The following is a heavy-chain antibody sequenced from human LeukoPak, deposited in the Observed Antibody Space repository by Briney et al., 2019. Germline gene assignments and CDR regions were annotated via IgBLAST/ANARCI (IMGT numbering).Heavy chain of an antibody. V-gene: IGHV4-59*01. CDR2: IYYSGST. CDR3: ARTPVEMATMDDAFDI. CDR1: GGSFSGYY. D-gene: IGHD5-24*01. Sequence: SETLSLTCVVYGGSFSGYYWSWIRQPPGKGLEWIGYIYYSGSTNYNPSLKSRVTISVDTSKNQFSLKLSSVTAADTAVYYCARTPVEMATMDDAFDIWGQGTMVTVSS. J-gene: IGHJ3*02.